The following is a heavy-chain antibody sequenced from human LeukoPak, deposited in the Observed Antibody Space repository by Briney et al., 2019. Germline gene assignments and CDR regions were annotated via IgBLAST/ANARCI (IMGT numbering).Heavy chain of an antibody. CDR3: ARDYYDILTGYLGYLDY. CDR1: GFTLSSYS. Sequence: GGSLRLSCAASGFTLSSYSMNWVRQAPGKGLEWVSYISSSSSTIYYADSVKGRLTISRDNAKNSPYLQMNSLRAEDTAVYYCARDYYDILTGYLGYLDYWGQGTLVTVSS. V-gene: IGHV3-48*01. J-gene: IGHJ4*02. D-gene: IGHD3-9*01. CDR2: ISSSSSTI.